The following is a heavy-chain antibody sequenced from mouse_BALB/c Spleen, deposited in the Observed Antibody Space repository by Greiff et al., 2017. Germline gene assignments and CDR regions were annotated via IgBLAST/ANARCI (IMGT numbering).Heavy chain of an antibody. CDR2: IRSKSNNYAT. V-gene: IGHV10-1*02. J-gene: IGHJ4*01. CDR1: GFTFNTYA. CDR3: VSELLRYAMDY. D-gene: IGHD1-1*01. Sequence: EVQVVESGGGLVQPKGSLKLSCAASGFTFNTYAMNWVRPAPGKGLEWVARIRSKSNNYATYYADSVKDRFTISRDDSQSMLYLQMNNLKTEDTAMYYCVSELLRYAMDYWGQGTSVTVSS.